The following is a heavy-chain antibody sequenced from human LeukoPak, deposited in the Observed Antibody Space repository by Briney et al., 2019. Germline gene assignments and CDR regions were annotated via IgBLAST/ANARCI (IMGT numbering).Heavy chain of an antibody. Sequence: GRSLRLSCAASAFTFTRFAMYWVRQAPGKGLEWVALISYDGSNKYYADSVKGRFTISRDNSKNMLSLQMNSLRVEDTAIYYCAKDIQLSTWGLGTMVTVSS. CDR1: AFTFTRFA. D-gene: IGHD5-24*01. CDR2: ISYDGSNK. CDR3: AKDIQLST. J-gene: IGHJ3*01. V-gene: IGHV3-30*04.